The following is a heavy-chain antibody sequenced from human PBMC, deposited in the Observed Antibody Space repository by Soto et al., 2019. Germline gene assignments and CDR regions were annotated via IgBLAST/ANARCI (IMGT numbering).Heavy chain of an antibody. CDR1: GGSFSGYY. V-gene: IGHV3-7*01. D-gene: IGHD5-18*01. CDR3: AKDRGIQMKYYYYYGMDV. CDR2: IKQDGSEK. J-gene: IGHJ6*02. Sequence: PSETLSLTCAVYGGSFSGYYWSWIRQPPGKGLEWVANIKQDGSEKYYADSVKGRITISRDNSKNTLYLQMNSLRAEDTAVYYCAKDRGIQMKYYYYYGMDVWGQGTTVTVSS.